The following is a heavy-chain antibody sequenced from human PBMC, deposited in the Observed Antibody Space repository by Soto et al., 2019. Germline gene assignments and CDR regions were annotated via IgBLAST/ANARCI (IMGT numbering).Heavy chain of an antibody. Sequence: EVQLVESGGGLAQPGGSLRLSCAASGFTVSSNYMSWVRQAPGKGLEWVSVIYSGGSTYYADSVKGRFTISRHNSKNTLYLQMNSLRAEDTAVYYCARGDGGGYYYYGMDVWGQGTTVTVSS. CDR1: GFTVSSNY. V-gene: IGHV3-53*04. CDR2: IYSGGST. D-gene: IGHD2-21*01. J-gene: IGHJ6*02. CDR3: ARGDGGGYYYYGMDV.